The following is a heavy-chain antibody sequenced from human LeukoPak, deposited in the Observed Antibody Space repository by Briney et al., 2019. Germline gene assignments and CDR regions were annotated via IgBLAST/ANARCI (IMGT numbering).Heavy chain of an antibody. J-gene: IGHJ4*02. V-gene: IGHV3-23*01. D-gene: IGHD2-2*01. CDR2: SGSGSNT. CDR1: GFTFSNYA. Sequence: GGSLRLSCAASGFTFSNYAMSWVRQAPGKGLEWVISGSGSNTYYADSVKGRFTISRDNSKNTLYLQMNSLRAEDTAVYYCAKGVVVAPDVTPFDYWGQGTLVTVSS. CDR3: AKGVVVAPDVTPFDY.